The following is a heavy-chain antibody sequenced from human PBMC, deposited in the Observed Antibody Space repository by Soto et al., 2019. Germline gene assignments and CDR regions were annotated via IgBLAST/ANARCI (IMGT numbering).Heavy chain of an antibody. J-gene: IGHJ4*02. V-gene: IGHV4-4*02. D-gene: IGHD1-7*01. CDR3: ASRDPGTSVDY. Sequence: SETLSLTCAVSGGSFTSNNWWTWVRQPPGQGLEWIGEIYRTGSTNYNPSLKSRVTISLDKSGNQFSLKVTSLAAADTAVYYCASRDPGTSVDYWGQGTLVTVSS. CDR1: GGSFTSNNW. CDR2: IYRTGST.